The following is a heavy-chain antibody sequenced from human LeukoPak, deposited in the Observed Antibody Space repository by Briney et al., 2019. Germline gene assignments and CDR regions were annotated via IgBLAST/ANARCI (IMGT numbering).Heavy chain of an antibody. CDR1: GGSFSGYY. Sequence: PSETLSLTCAVYGGSFSGYYLSWIRQPPGKGLEWIGEINHSGSTNYNPSLKSRVTISVDTSKNQFSLKLSSVTAADTAVYDCAKAGRFLEWLSHYYDSTGDAFDIWGQGTMVTVSS. V-gene: IGHV4-34*01. D-gene: IGHD3-3*01. CDR2: INHSGST. CDR3: AKAGRFLEWLSHYYDSTGDAFDI. J-gene: IGHJ3*02.